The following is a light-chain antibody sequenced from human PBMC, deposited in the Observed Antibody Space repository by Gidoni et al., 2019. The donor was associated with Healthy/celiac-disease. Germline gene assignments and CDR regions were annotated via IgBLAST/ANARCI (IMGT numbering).Light chain of an antibody. J-gene: IGLJ2*01. CDR1: RSDVGGYNY. CDR2: DVS. Sequence: QSALTHPASVSGSPGQSITISCTGTRSDVGGYNYVSWYQQHPGKAPKLMIYDVSNRPSGVSNRVSGSKSGNTASLTISGLQAEDEADYYCSSYTSSSTYVVFGGGTKLTVL. V-gene: IGLV2-14*01. CDR3: SSYTSSSTYVV.